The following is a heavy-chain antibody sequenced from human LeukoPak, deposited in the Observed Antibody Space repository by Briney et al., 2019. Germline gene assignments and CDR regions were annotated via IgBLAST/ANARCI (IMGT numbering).Heavy chain of an antibody. CDR3: ARCGGSGSYYYFEEYFYFDY. CDR2: IYWNDDK. D-gene: IGHD3-10*01. V-gene: IGHV2-5*01. Sequence: SGPTLVNPTQTLTLTCTFSGFSLSTSGVGVGWIRQPPGKALEWLALIYWNDDKRYSPSLKGRLTITKDTSKNQVVLTMTNMDPVDTATYYCARCGGSGSYYYFEEYFYFDYWGQGTLVTVSS. CDR1: GFSLSTSGVG. J-gene: IGHJ4*02.